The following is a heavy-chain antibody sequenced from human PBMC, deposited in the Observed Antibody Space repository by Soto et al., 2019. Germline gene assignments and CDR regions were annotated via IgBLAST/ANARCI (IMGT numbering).Heavy chain of an antibody. D-gene: IGHD1-26*01. CDR1: GGSITSSSYY. Sequence: QLHLRESGPGLVKPSETLSLTCTVSGGSITSSSYYWGWIRQPPGKGLEWIGSIYYSGSTYYNPPLKSRVTISVDTSTSQFSLKLSSVTAADTAVYYCATQEVGGTYVYTFDPWGQGTRVTVSS. V-gene: IGHV4-39*01. CDR2: IYYSGST. CDR3: ATQEVGGTYVYTFDP. J-gene: IGHJ5*02.